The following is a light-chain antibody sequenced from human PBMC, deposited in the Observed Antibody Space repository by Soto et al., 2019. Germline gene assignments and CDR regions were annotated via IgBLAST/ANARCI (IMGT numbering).Light chain of an antibody. Sequence: QSVLTQPPSASGTPGQRVTISCSGSFSNVGINTVNWYQQLPGTAPKLLIYSDNQRPSGVPDRFSGSKSGTSASLAISVLQSEDSADYYCASWDDSLHGVVFGGGTKVTVL. CDR3: ASWDDSLHGVV. CDR1: FSNVGINT. J-gene: IGLJ2*01. CDR2: SDN. V-gene: IGLV1-44*01.